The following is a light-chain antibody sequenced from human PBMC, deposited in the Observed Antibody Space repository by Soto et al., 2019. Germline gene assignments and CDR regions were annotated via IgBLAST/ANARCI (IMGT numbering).Light chain of an antibody. Sequence: QAVVNQEPSVTVSPGGGVTITCNSSTGAVTITHYPYWFQQKPGQAPRTLIYDTSNKYSWTPARFSGSLLGGKAALTLSGAQPEDEAAYYCLLSYSGARPHVFGSGTKVTVL. CDR3: LLSYSGARPHV. CDR2: DTS. V-gene: IGLV7-46*01. J-gene: IGLJ1*01. CDR1: TGAVTITHY.